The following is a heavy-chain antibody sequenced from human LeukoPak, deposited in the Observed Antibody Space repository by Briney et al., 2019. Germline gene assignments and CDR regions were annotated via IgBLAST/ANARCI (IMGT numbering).Heavy chain of an antibody. Sequence: GGSLRLSCTASGFTLVNHDMHWVRQIPGQGLEWVAAVSSGFHAFFADSVQGRFTVSREDARNSLYLQMNSLRAGDTAVYYCVREARGYHYTYFDYWGQGTLVTVSS. CDR1: GFTLVNHD. CDR2: VSSGFHA. D-gene: IGHD5-18*01. V-gene: IGHV3-13*01. CDR3: VREARGYHYTYFDY. J-gene: IGHJ4*02.